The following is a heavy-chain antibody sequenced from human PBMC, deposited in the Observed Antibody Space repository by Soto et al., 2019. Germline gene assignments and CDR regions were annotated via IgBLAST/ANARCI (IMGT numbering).Heavy chain of an antibody. CDR2: INHSGST. CDR3: AREGYYYGSGSYYSV. Sequence: QVQLQQWGAGLLKPSETLSLTCAVYGGSFSGYYWSWIRQPPGKGLEWIGEINHSGSTNYNPSLKIRVTITVDTSAKQVSLMLSSVTAADTAVDYCAREGYYYGSGSYYSVWGQGTAVTVSS. J-gene: IGHJ6*02. D-gene: IGHD3-10*01. V-gene: IGHV4-34*01. CDR1: GGSFSGYY.